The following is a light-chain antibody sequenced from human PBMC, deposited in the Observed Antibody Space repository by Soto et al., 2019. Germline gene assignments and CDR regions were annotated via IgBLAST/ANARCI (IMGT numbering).Light chain of an antibody. J-gene: IGLJ1*01. Sequence: QSALPQPPSVSAAPGQKVTISCSGSSSNIGTNYVSWYQQLPGTAPKLLIYENNKRPSGIPDRFSGSRSGTSATLGITGLQTGDEADYYCGTWDSSPSGNFVFGTGTKVTVL. CDR2: ENN. CDR1: SSNIGTNY. V-gene: IGLV1-51*02. CDR3: GTWDSSPSGNFV.